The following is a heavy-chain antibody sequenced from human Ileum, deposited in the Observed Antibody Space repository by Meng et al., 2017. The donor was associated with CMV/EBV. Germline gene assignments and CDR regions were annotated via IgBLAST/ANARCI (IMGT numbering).Heavy chain of an antibody. J-gene: IGHJ6*02. Sequence: SVKVSCKASGGTFSSYAISWVRQAPGQGLEWMGGIIPILGIANYAQKFQGRVTITADKSTSTAYMELSSLRSEDTAVYYCARVLTFYYAMDVWGQGTPVTVSS. CDR1: GGTFSSYA. V-gene: IGHV1-69*10. CDR2: IIPILGIA. CDR3: ARVLTFYYAMDV.